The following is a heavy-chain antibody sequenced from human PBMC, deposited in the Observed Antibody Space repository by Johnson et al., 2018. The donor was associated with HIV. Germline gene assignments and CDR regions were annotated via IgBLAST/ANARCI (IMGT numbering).Heavy chain of an antibody. V-gene: IGHV3-30*02. D-gene: IGHD3-9*01. CDR3: AKDLGSYQYFVDAFDI. CDR1: GFTFSSYA. Sequence: QVQLVESGGGVVQPGRSLRLSCAASGFTFSSYAMHWVRQAPGKGLEWVAFIRYDGSNKSKTDGGTTDYAAPVKGRFTISRDDSKNTLYLQMNSLRTEDTAVYYCAKDLGSYQYFVDAFDIWGQGTMVTVSS. J-gene: IGHJ3*02. CDR2: IRYDGSNKSKTDGGTT.